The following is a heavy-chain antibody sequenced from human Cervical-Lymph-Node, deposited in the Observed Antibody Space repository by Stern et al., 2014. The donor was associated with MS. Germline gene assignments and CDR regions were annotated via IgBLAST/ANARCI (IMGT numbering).Heavy chain of an antibody. D-gene: IGHD2-2*03. CDR3: ARKSLSMDHYFDS. CDR2: IYYTGTT. CDR1: GASISSYY. Sequence: QVQLVESGPGLVKPSETLSLTCTVSGASISSYYWNWIRQPPGKGLEWIGYIYYTGTTNYNPSLKGRVDISLDTSKNQFSLILRSVSAADTAVYYCARKSLSMDHYFDSWGQGTLVTVSS. V-gene: IGHV4-59*01. J-gene: IGHJ4*02.